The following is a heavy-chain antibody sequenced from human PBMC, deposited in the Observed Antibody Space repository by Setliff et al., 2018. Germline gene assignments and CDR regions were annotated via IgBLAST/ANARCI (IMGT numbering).Heavy chain of an antibody. V-gene: IGHV7-4-1*02. Sequence: ASVKVSCKASGYTFRSYAMNWVRQAPGQGLEWMGWINTNTGNPTYAQGFTGRFVFSLDTSVSTTYLQINSLEAEDTAVYYCARGSGTYASSSRVFHYWGQGTLVTV. CDR1: GYTFRSYA. D-gene: IGHD6-6*01. CDR2: INTNTGNP. CDR3: ARGSGTYASSSRVFHY. J-gene: IGHJ4*02.